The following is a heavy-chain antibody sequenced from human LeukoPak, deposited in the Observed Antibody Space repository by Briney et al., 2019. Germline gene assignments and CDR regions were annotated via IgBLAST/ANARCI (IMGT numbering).Heavy chain of an antibody. CDR2: MSGSGGTT. V-gene: IGHV3-23*01. CDR3: ANPNSSGFYFSIRFDY. Sequence: GGSPRLSCTASGFTFSSYAMSWVRQAPGKGLEWVSVMSGSGGTTYYADSVKGRFTVSRDNSKNTLYLQMNSLRAEDTAVYYCANPNSSGFYFSIRFDYWGQGTLVTVSS. J-gene: IGHJ4*02. D-gene: IGHD3-22*01. CDR1: GFTFSSYA.